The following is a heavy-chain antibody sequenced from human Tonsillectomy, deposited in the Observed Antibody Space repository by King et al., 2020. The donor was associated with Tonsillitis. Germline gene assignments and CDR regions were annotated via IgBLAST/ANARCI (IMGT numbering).Heavy chain of an antibody. CDR1: GYTFTGYY. J-gene: IGHJ5*02. Sequence: QLVQSGAEVKKPGASVKVSCKASGYTFTGYYMHWVRQAPGQGLEWMGWINPNSGGTNYAQKFQGRVTMTRDTSISTAYMELSRLRSDDTAVYYCARVHRKNCSSTSCYIRYPTNNWFDPWGQGTLVTVSS. D-gene: IGHD2-2*02. CDR3: ARVHRKNCSSTSCYIRYPTNNWFDP. CDR2: INPNSGGT. V-gene: IGHV1-2*02.